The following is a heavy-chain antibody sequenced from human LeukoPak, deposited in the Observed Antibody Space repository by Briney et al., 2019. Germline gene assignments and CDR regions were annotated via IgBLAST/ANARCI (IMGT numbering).Heavy chain of an antibody. CDR3: ARDYDCAFDF. D-gene: IGHD2-21*02. CDR2: INHNGEAI. CDR1: GFPFSSHV. V-gene: IGHV3-48*02. J-gene: IGHJ4*02. Sequence: PGGSLRLSCAASGFPFSSHVLSWVRQAPGKGLEWIAYINHNGEAIYYPDFVKGRFIISRDNAKNSLFLQMNDLRDEDTAVYYCARDYDCAFDFWGQGTRVTVSS.